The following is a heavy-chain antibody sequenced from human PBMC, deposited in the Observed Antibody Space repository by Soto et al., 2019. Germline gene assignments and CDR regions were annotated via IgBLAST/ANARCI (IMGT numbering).Heavy chain of an antibody. CDR2: IYYGGST. CDR1: GGSVSSGSYY. D-gene: IGHD3-9*01. Sequence: PSETLSLTCTVSGGSVSSGSYYWSWIRQPPGKGLEWIGYIYYGGSTNYNPSLKSRGTISVDTSKNQFSLKLSSVTAADTAVYYCASQGLPYFDWSPTPLYYMDVWGKGTTVTVSS. J-gene: IGHJ6*03. CDR3: ASQGLPYFDWSPTPLYYMDV. V-gene: IGHV4-61*01.